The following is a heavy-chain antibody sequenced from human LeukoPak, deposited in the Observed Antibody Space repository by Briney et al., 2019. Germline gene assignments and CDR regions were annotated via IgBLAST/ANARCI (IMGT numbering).Heavy chain of an antibody. V-gene: IGHV3-23*01. J-gene: IGHJ4*02. D-gene: IGHD3-16*02. CDR1: GFTFSTCG. CDR2: ISGNDDGT. Sequence: GGSLRLSCTASGFTFSTCGMTWVRQAPGKGLEWVSSISGNDDGTYYADSVKGRFTISRDNSKNTLYLQMNSLRAEDTAVYYCAKDHSRYYDYVWGSYLIGGYFDYWGQGTLVTVSS. CDR3: AKDHSRYYDYVWGSYLIGGYFDY.